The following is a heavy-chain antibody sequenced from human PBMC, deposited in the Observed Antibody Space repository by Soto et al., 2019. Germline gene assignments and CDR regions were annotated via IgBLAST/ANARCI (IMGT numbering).Heavy chain of an antibody. CDR1: GGSFSGYY. Sequence: SETLSLTCAVYGGSFSGYYWSWIRQPPGKGLEWIGEINHSGSTNYNPSLKSRVTISVDTSKNQFSLKLSSVTAADTAVYYCARVVAAADNPYGMDVWGQGTTVTVSS. CDR3: ARVVAAADNPYGMDV. D-gene: IGHD6-13*01. CDR2: INHSGST. V-gene: IGHV4-34*01. J-gene: IGHJ6*02.